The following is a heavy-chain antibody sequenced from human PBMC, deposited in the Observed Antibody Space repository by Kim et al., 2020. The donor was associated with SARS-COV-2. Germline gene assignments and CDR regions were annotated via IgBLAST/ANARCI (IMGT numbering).Heavy chain of an antibody. Sequence: SETLSLTCAVYGGSFSGYYWSWIRQPPGKGLEWIGEINHSGSTNYNPSLKSRVTISVDTSKNHFSLKLSSVTAADTAVYYCARGGIRGYSYGYPVYWGQGTLVTVSS. CDR1: GGSFSGYY. CDR3: ARGGIRGYSYGYPVY. V-gene: IGHV4-34*01. D-gene: IGHD5-18*01. J-gene: IGHJ4*02. CDR2: INHSGST.